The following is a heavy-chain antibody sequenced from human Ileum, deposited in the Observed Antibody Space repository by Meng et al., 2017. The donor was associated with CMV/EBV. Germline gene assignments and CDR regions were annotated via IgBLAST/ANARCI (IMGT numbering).Heavy chain of an antibody. CDR1: GGSISSSNY. Sequence: TVSGGSISSSNYWAWIRQSPGKGLEWIGSVFYSGNTYYNPSLKGRITIFMDTSKNHFSLKLTSVTAADTAVYYCAKRHSGSGSPQFDYWGQGALSPSPQ. V-gene: IGHV4-39*01. D-gene: IGHD3-10*01. CDR2: VFYSGNT. CDR3: AKRHSGSGSPQFDY. J-gene: IGHJ4*02.